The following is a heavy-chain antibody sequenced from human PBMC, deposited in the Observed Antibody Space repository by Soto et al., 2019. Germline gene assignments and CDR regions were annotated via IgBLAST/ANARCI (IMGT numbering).Heavy chain of an antibody. CDR3: ARGRPVLIWFGEKKDFDY. CDR2: ISSSSSTI. D-gene: IGHD3-10*01. J-gene: IGHJ4*01. CDR1: GFTFSDYY. V-gene: IGHV3-11*04. Sequence: GGSLRLSCAASGFTFSDYYMSWIRQAPGKGLEWVSYISSSSSTIFYTDSVKGRFAVSRDNAKNSLYLQMNSLRAEDTAVYYCARGRPVLIWFGEKKDFDYWGRGTLVTVSS.